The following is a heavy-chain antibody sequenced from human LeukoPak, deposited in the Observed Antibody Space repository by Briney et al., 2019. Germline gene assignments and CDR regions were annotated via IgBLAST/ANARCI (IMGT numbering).Heavy chain of an antibody. V-gene: IGHV5-51*01. J-gene: IGHJ3*02. CDR2: IYPGDSDT. CDR1: AYSFTTYW. D-gene: IGHD1-26*01. CDR3: ARSGGNYYSI. Sequence: GESLKISCKGSAYSFTTYWIGWVRQMPGKGLEWMGIIYPGDSDTIYSPSFQGQVTISADKSTSTANLQWSSLKASDTAMYYCARSGGNYYSIWGQGTMVTVSS.